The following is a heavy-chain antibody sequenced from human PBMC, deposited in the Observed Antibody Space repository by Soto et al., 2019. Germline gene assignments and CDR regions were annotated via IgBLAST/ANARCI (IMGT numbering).Heavy chain of an antibody. CDR3: ARHRALWELELPLPGYYYYYYMDV. J-gene: IGHJ6*03. CDR2: IYYSGST. D-gene: IGHD1-7*01. CDR1: GGSISSYY. V-gene: IGHV4-59*08. Sequence: QVQLQESGPGLVKPSETLSLTCTVSGGSISSYYWSWIRQPPGKGLEWIGYIYYSGSTNYNPSLKSRVTISVDTSKNQVSLKLSSVTAADTAVYYCARHRALWELELPLPGYYYYYYMDVWGKGTTVTVSS.